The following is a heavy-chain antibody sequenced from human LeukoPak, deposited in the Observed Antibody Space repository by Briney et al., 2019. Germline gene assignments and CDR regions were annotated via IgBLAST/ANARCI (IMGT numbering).Heavy chain of an antibody. D-gene: IGHD5-18*01. J-gene: IGHJ6*03. CDR1: GGSISSYY. Sequence: SETLSLTCTVSGGSISSYYWSWIRQPPGKGLEWIGYIYYSGSTNYNPSLKSRVTISVDTSKNQFSLKLSSVAAADTDVYYCARTTEGGYTYDYFYYYYMDVWGKGTTVTISS. V-gene: IGHV4-59*01. CDR2: IYYSGST. CDR3: ARTTEGGYTYDYFYYYYMDV.